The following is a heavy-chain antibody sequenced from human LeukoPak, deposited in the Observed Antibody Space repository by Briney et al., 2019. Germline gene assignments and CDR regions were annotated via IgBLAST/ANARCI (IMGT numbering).Heavy chain of an antibody. J-gene: IGHJ5*02. CDR1: GGSMSSRY. Sequence: SETLSLTCTVSGGSMSSRYWSWIRQPPGKGLEWIGYVYYSGTTNSNPSLKSRVTISVDTSKNQFSLNLRSVTAADTAVYYCARDVARSGDLFGGFYPWGQGTLVIAS. V-gene: IGHV4-59*11. CDR2: VYYSGTT. CDR3: ARDVARSGDLFGGFYP. D-gene: IGHD3-10*01.